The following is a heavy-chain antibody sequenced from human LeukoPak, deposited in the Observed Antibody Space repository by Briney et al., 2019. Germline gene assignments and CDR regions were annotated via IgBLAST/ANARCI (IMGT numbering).Heavy chain of an antibody. J-gene: IGHJ5*02. Sequence: ASVKVSCKVSGYTFTEMSIHWVRQTPGKGLGWLGGIDPESGERVYAQNFRGRVTMSEDTSTDTAYMEVSSLRSEDTAIYYCADFGVVTNWFDPWGQGTLVTVSS. V-gene: IGHV1-24*01. CDR1: GYTFTEMS. D-gene: IGHD3-3*01. CDR2: IDPESGER. CDR3: ADFGVVTNWFDP.